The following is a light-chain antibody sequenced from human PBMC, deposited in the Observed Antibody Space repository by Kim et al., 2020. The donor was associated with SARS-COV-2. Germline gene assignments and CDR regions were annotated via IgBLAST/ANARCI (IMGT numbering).Light chain of an antibody. CDR3: QQYNHWPS. V-gene: IGKV3-15*01. CDR1: QCVSSN. CDR2: AAS. J-gene: IGKJ2*01. Sequence: LSAFPRERAPLSCRASQCVSSNLAWYQQKPGQAPRLLIFAASTRATGISARFSGSGSGTEFALTISSLQSEDFAIYYCQQYNHWPSFGQGTKLEI.